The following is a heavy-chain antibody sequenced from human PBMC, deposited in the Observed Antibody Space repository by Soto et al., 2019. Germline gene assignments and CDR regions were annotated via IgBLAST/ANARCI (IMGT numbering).Heavy chain of an antibody. Sequence: QVQLQESGPGLVKPSETLSLTCTVSGGSISSYYWSWIRQPPGKGLEWIGYIYYSGSTNYNPSLNSRVALSGDTSKNQFSLKLSSVTAADTAVYYCAREGVSSSWYNYYGMDVWGQGTTVTVSS. D-gene: IGHD6-13*01. J-gene: IGHJ6*02. V-gene: IGHV4-59*01. CDR3: AREGVSSSWYNYYGMDV. CDR2: IYYSGST. CDR1: GGSISSYY.